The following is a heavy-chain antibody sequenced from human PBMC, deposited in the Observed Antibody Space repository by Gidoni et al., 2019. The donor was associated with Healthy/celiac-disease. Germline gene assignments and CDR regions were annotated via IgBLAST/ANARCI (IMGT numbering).Heavy chain of an antibody. CDR2: INPSGGST. D-gene: IGHD6-19*01. CDR3: AGDRTGYSRGDSTG. Sequence: QVQPVPFWAEGKKPAAYAKVSCKPFGSTFTSYYMHWVRQATGQGLEWMGIINPSGGSTSYAQKFQGRVTMTRDTSTSTVYMELSRLRSEDTAVYYCAGDRTGYSRGDSTGWGQGSLVTVSA. CDR1: GSTFTSYY. V-gene: IGHV1-46*01. J-gene: IGHJ4*02.